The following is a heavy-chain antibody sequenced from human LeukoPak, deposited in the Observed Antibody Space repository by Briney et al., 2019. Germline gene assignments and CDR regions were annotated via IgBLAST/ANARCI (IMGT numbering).Heavy chain of an antibody. D-gene: IGHD5-18*01. CDR2: VYYSGST. J-gene: IGHJ4*02. V-gene: IGHV4-39*07. CDR3: ARGGRYSYGPPFDY. Sequence: SETLSLTCTASGGSISSSYYYWGWIRQPPGKGLEWIGSVYYSGSTYYNPSLKSRVTISVDRSKNQFSLKLSSVTAADAAVYYCARGGRYSYGPPFDYWGQGTLVTVSS. CDR1: GGSISSSYYY.